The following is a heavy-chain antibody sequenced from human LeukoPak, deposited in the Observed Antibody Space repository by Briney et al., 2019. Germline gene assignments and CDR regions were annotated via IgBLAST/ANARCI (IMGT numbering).Heavy chain of an antibody. Sequence: SETLSLTCAVYGGSFSGYYWSWIRQPPGKGLEWIWEINHSGSTNYNPALKRRVSISVDTSKNQFSLKLSSVTAADTAVYYCARVYYYYYYMDVWGKGTTVTASS. CDR2: INHSGST. J-gene: IGHJ6*03. CDR1: GGSFSGYY. CDR3: ARVYYYYYYMDV. V-gene: IGHV4-34*01.